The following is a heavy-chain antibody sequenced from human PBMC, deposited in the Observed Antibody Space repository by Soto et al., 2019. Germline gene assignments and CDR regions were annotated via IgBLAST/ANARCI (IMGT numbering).Heavy chain of an antibody. J-gene: IGHJ4*02. V-gene: IGHV3-30*18. CDR1: GFTFSNYA. D-gene: IGHD1-1*01. CDR2: TSYDGNNE. CDR3: AKDKGVFNWATSYFDY. Sequence: GGSLRLSCAASGFTFSNYAMHWVRQAPGKGLEWVALTSYDGNNEYYTDSVKGRFTISRDNSKNTLFLQMNSPRPEDTAVYYCAKDKGVFNWATSYFDYWGQGALVTVSS.